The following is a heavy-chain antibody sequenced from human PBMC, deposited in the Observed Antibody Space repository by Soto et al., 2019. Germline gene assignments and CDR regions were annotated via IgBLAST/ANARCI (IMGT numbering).Heavy chain of an antibody. Sequence: GPSVKVSCKVSGYTLTELSMHWVRQAPGKGLEWMGGFDPADGETIYAQKFQGRVTMTEDTPTDTAYMELSSLRSEDPAVYYGATTPVGATTSCGLDTWGQGKMVTV. D-gene: IGHD1-26*01. CDR2: FDPADGET. V-gene: IGHV1-24*01. CDR1: GYTLTELS. CDR3: ATTPVGATTSCGLDT. J-gene: IGHJ3*01.